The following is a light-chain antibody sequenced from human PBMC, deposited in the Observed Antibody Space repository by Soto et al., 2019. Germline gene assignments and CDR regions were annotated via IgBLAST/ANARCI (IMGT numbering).Light chain of an antibody. CDR1: QSVSSSY. V-gene: IGKV3-20*01. Sequence: EIVLTQSPGTLSLSPGERATVSCRASQSVSSSYLAWYQQKPGQAPRLLIYGASSRATGIPDRFSGSGSGTDFTLTISRLEPEDFVVYYCQQYGSSPVTFGQGTKVEIK. CDR3: QQYGSSPVT. CDR2: GAS. J-gene: IGKJ1*01.